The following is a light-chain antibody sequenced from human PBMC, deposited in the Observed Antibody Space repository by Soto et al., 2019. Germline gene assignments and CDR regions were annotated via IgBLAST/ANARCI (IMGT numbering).Light chain of an antibody. V-gene: IGKV2-28*01. CDR1: QSLLYNNTYNY. J-gene: IGKJ5*01. CDR3: MQALQSLT. Sequence: EIVMTQSPLTLPVTPGEPASISCRSSQSLLYNNTYNYLDWYVQKPGQSPQLLIYFGSNRAPGVPDRFSGSGSGTDFTLKITRVEAEDVGTYYCMQALQSLTFGHGTRLEIQ. CDR2: FGS.